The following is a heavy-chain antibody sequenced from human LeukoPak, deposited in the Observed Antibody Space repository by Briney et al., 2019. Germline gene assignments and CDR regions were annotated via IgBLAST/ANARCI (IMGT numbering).Heavy chain of an antibody. J-gene: IGHJ4*02. CDR3: AAGGDGYNYPMDY. D-gene: IGHD5-24*01. CDR1: GGSISSGGYS. CDR2: IYHSGST. Sequence: SQTLSLTCAVSGGSISSGGYSWSWIRQPPGTGLEWIGYIYHSGSTYYNPSLKSRVTISVDRSKNQFSLKLSSVTAVDTAVYYCAAGGDGYNYPMDYWGQGTLVTVSS. V-gene: IGHV4-30-2*01.